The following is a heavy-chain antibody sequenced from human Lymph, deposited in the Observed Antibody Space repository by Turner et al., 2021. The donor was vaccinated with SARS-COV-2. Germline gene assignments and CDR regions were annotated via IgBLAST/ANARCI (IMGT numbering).Heavy chain of an antibody. Sequence: QVQLVESGGGVVQPGRSMRLSCAASGFTFSTYGMPWVRQAPGQGLEWVAVIWYDGSNKYYADSVKGRFTISRDNSKNTLYLQMNSLRAEDTAVYYCAREGEVGATGFDCWGQGTLVTVSS. CDR3: AREGEVGATGFDC. CDR1: GFTFSTYG. V-gene: IGHV3-33*01. J-gene: IGHJ4*02. CDR2: IWYDGSNK. D-gene: IGHD1-26*01.